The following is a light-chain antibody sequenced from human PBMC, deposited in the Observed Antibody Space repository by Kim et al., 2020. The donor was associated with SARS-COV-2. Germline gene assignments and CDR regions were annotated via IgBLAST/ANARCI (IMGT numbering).Light chain of an antibody. V-gene: IGKV1-39*01. CDR1: QSISSY. CDR2: AAS. Sequence: GDRVTITCRASQSISSYLNWYQQKPGKAPKLLIYAASSLQSGVPSRFSGSGSGTDFTLTISSLQPEDFATYYCQQSYSTPTTFGQGTKVDIK. J-gene: IGKJ1*01. CDR3: QQSYSTPTT.